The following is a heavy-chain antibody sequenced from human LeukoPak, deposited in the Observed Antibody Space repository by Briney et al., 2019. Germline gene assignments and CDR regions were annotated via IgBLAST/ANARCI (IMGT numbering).Heavy chain of an antibody. V-gene: IGHV4-31*03. J-gene: IGHJ5*02. CDR2: IYNGVTT. CDR3: AGHKRAQQLMHDSSFDP. CDR1: GDSITSGGQY. D-gene: IGHD6-13*01. Sequence: SETLSLTCTVSGDSITSGGQYWNWLRQRPGKGLEWIAYIYNGVTTYYNPSLRRRVTVSADTSKNQFSLTVNSVTAADTAVYYCAGHKRAQQLMHDSSFDPWGQGTLVTVSS.